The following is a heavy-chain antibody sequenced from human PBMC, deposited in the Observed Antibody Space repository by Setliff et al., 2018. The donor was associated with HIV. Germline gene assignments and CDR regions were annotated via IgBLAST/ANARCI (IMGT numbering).Heavy chain of an antibody. D-gene: IGHD6-13*01. CDR3: TSRPPNSSSRRFDP. Sequence: GGSLRLSCAGSGFSFGDHYVAWIRQSPGKGLEWISYISHSGTYTNYADSMKGRFTISRDNSKNVVYLQMNSLTAEDAAIYYCTSRPPNSSSRRFDPWGQGTLVTVSS. CDR1: GFSFGDHY. CDR2: ISHSGTYT. J-gene: IGHJ5*02. V-gene: IGHV3-11*03.